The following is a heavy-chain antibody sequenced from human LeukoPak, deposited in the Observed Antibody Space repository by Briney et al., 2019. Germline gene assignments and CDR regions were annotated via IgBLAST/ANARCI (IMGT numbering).Heavy chain of an antibody. Sequence: GESLKISCKGSGYSFTSYWIAWLRQMPGKGLEWMGVIYPSDSSVTYSPSFQGQVTFSADKSISTAYLQWSSLKASDTAMYFCARTSFVRGVVYWFDPWGQGTQVIVSS. D-gene: IGHD3-10*01. CDR2: IYPSDSSV. J-gene: IGHJ5*02. CDR1: GYSFTSYW. CDR3: ARTSFVRGVVYWFDP. V-gene: IGHV5-51*01.